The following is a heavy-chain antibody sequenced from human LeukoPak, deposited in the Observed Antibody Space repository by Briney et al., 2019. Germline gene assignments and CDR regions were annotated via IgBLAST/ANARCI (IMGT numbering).Heavy chain of an antibody. CDR2: ISTDNGDT. CDR1: GYTFTTYG. D-gene: IGHD3-10*01. CDR3: ARDRRGYSGSGSYPTDAFDI. V-gene: IGHV1-18*04. J-gene: IGHJ3*02. Sequence: ASVKVSCKSSGYTFTTYGITWVRQAPGQGLEWMGWISTDNGDTNYAQKLQGRVTMTTDTSTSTAYMELRSLRSDDTAVYYCARDRRGYSGSGSYPTDAFDIWGQGTMVSVSS.